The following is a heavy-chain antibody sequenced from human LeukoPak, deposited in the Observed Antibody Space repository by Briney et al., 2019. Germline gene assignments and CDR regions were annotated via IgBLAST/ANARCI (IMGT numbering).Heavy chain of an antibody. CDR2: IYYSGGT. CDR1: GGSISSYY. V-gene: IGHV4-59*01. Sequence: SETLSLTCTVSGGSISSYYWSWIRQTPGQVPEWIGYIYYSGGTNYNPSLKSRVTISVDTSKKRFSLKLTSVTAADTAVYYCARIMDTAWGMDVWGQGNTVTVSS. J-gene: IGHJ6*02. D-gene: IGHD2-8*01. CDR3: ARIMDTAWGMDV.